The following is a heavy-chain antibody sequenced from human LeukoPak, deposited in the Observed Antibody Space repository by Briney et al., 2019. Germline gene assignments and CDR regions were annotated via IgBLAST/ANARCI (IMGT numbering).Heavy chain of an antibody. CDR2: IYYKGST. Sequence: SETLSLTCAVSVGSINSHYWSWIRQPPGKGLEWIGDIYYKGSTKYNPSPKSRVTLSVDTSKNHFSLNLTSVLDADTAIYYCARRDTGWNYCDYWGQGILVTVSS. V-gene: IGHV4-59*08. CDR3: ARRDTGWNYCDY. D-gene: IGHD6-19*01. CDR1: VGSINSHY. J-gene: IGHJ4*02.